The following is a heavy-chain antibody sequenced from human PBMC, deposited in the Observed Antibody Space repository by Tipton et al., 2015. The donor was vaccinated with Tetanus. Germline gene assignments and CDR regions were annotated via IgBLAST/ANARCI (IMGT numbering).Heavy chain of an antibody. V-gene: IGHV4-31*03. CDR3: AREGAPRAFDI. Sequence: TLSLTCSVSGDSISSGGHCWGWIRQHPGKGLEWIGNIHYSGSTFYNPSLKSRVTISVDTSKNQFSLKLNSVTAADTAVYYCAREGAPRAFDIWGQGTMVTVSS. J-gene: IGHJ3*02. CDR1: GDSISSGGHC. CDR2: IHYSGST.